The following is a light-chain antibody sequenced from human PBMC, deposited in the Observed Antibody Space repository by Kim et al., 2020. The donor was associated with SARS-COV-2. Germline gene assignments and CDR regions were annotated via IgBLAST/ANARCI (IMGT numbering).Light chain of an antibody. V-gene: IGKV1-39*01. CDR1: QDISRF. CDR2: AAS. J-gene: IGKJ5*01. CDR3: QQSYTTPIT. Sequence: ASVGDRVTVTCRASQDISRFLAWYQQKPGKAPKLLIYAASTLQSGVPSRFSGSGSGTDFTLTISSLQPEDFATYFCQQSYTTPITFGPGTRLEIK.